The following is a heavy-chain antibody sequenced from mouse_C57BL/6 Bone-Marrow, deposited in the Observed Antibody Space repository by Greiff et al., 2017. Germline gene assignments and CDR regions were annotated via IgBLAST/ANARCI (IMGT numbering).Heavy chain of an antibody. CDR3: ARSNYYGSSYSY. CDR1: GYTFTSYW. Sequence: QVQLKQPGAELVMPGASVKLSCKASGYTFTSYWMHWVKQRPGQGLEWIGEIDPSDSYTNYNQKFKGKSTLTVDKSSSTAYMQLSSLTSEDSAVYYCARSNYYGSSYSYWGQGTTLTVSS. J-gene: IGHJ2*01. CDR2: IDPSDSYT. D-gene: IGHD1-1*01. V-gene: IGHV1-69*01.